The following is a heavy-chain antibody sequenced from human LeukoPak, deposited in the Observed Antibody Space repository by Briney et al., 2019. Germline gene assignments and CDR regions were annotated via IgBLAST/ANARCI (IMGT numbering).Heavy chain of an antibody. V-gene: IGHV3-23*01. CDR1: GFTFSSYG. CDR3: ASSGWSHDAFDI. D-gene: IGHD6-19*01. J-gene: IGHJ3*02. Sequence: GGSLRLSCAASGFTFSSYGMSWVRRAPGKGLEWVSAISGSGGSTYYADSVKGRFTISRDNSKNTLYLQMNSLRAEDTAVYYCASSGWSHDAFDIWGQGTMVTVSS. CDR2: ISGSGGST.